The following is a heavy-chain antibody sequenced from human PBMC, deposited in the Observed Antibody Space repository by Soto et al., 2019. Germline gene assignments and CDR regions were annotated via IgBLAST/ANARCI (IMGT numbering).Heavy chain of an antibody. CDR2: IHSDGSST. D-gene: IGHD1-20*01. CDR3: ARDNWNTV. CDR1: GFTFSNYW. J-gene: IGHJ3*01. Sequence: GGSLRLSCAASGFTFSNYWMHWVRQAPGKGLVWVSRIHSDGSSTFYADSVKGRYTISRDNAKKMVYLQMNSLRAEDTAVYYCARDNWNTVWGQGTMVTVSS. V-gene: IGHV3-74*01.